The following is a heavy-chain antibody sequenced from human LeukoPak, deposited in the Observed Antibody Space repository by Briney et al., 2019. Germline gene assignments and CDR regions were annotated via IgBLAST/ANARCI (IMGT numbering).Heavy chain of an antibody. D-gene: IGHD6-19*01. V-gene: IGHV4-59*01. CDR2: IYYSGST. Sequence: SETLSLTCTVSGGSISSYYWSWIRQPPGKGLEWIGYIYYSGSTNYNPSLKSRVTISVDTSKNQFSLKLSSVTAADTAVYYCATGAYSGWYGGNYYYYYMDVWGKGTTVTVSS. CDR1: GGSISSYY. CDR3: ATGAYSGWYGGNYYYYYMDV. J-gene: IGHJ6*03.